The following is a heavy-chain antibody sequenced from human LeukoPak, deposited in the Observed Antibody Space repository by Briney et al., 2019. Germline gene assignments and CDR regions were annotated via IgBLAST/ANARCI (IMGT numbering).Heavy chain of an antibody. CDR3: ARVTGYVMEDYFDY. CDR2: IYYSGST. CDR1: GGSISSSTYY. Sequence: SETLSLTCTVSGGSISSSTYYWSWIRQPPGKGLEWIGYIYYSGSTNYNPSLKSRVTISVDTSKNQFSLRLSSVTAADTAVYYCARVTGYVMEDYFDYWGQGTLVTVSS. D-gene: IGHD6-13*01. J-gene: IGHJ4*02. V-gene: IGHV4-61*01.